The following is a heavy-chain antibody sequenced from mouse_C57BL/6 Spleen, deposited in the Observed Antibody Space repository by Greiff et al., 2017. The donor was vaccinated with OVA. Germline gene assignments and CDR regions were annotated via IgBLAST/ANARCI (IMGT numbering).Heavy chain of an antibody. V-gene: IGHV1-50*01. Sequence: LQQPGAELVKPGASVKLSCKASGYTFTSYWMQWVKQRPGQGLEWIGEIDPSDSYTNYNQKFKGKATLTVDTSSSTAYMQLSSLTSEDSAVYYCARAENPYFDYWGQGTTLTVSS. J-gene: IGHJ2*01. CDR1: GYTFTSYW. CDR2: IDPSDSYT. CDR3: ARAENPYFDY.